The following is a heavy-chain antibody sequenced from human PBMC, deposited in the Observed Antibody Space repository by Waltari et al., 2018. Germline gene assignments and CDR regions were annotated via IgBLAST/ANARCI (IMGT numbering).Heavy chain of an antibody. J-gene: IGHJ4*02. D-gene: IGHD2-21*02. CDR2: IYSGGST. V-gene: IGHV3-66*01. CDR3: WGAGLPFDY. Sequence: QLVESGGGLVQPGGSLRLSCAASGFTFSDYWMSWVRQAPGKGLGWVSVIYSGGSTYYADSVKGRFTISRDNSKNTLYLQMNSLRAEDTAVYYCWGAGLPFDYWGQGTLVTVSS. CDR1: GFTFSDYW.